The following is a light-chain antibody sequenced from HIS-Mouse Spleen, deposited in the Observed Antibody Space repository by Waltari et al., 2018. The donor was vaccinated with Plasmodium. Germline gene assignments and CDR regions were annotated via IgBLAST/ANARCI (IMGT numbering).Light chain of an antibody. CDR3: QQRSNWPLT. CDR2: DAS. CDR1: QRCSSY. J-gene: IGKJ4*01. V-gene: IGKV3-11*01. Sequence: EIVLTQSPATLSLSPGERATLSCRASQRCSSYLAWYQQKPGQAPRLRIYDASNRATGIPARFSGSGSGTDFTLTISSLEPEDCAVYYCQQRSNWPLTFGGGTKVEIK.